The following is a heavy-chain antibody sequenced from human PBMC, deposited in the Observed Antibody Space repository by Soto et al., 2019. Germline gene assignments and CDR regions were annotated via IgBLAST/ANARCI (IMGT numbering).Heavy chain of an antibody. J-gene: IGHJ6*02. CDR2: ISYDGNNQ. Sequence: GGSLRLSCAASGFSFSFYGMHWVRQAPGKGLEWVTVISYDGNNQYYADSVKGRFTISRDNSKNTLSLQMNSLRAEDTAVYYCAKWRNSGNYYIYGMDVWGQGTKVTVSS. V-gene: IGHV3-30*18. D-gene: IGHD1-26*01. CDR1: GFSFSFYG. CDR3: AKWRNSGNYYIYGMDV.